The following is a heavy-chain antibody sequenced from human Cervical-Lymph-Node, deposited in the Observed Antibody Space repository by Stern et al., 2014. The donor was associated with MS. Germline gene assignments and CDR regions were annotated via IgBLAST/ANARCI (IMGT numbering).Heavy chain of an antibody. CDR2: ISSDGSSQ. J-gene: IGHJ4*02. CDR1: GFTFGRHT. CDR3: ARPAAARYFDY. Sequence: MQLVESGGGVVQPGRSLRLSCAASGFTFGRHTMHWVRQAPGKGLDWVAIISSDGSSQHYADSVKGRFTISRDNPNNTLYLQMNSLRAEDTAMYYCARPAAARYFDYWGQGTQVTVSS. V-gene: IGHV3-30-3*01. D-gene: IGHD6-25*01.